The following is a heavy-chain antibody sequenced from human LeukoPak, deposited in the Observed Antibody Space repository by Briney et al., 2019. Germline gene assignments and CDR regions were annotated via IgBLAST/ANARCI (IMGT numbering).Heavy chain of an antibody. CDR3: AREGVGYYGMDV. V-gene: IGHV1-18*01. CDR1: GYSFTSYG. J-gene: IGHJ6*02. D-gene: IGHD3-10*01. Sequence: ASVKVSCKASGYSFTSYGISWVRQAPGQGLEWMGWISTYNGDTSYAQRLQGRVTMTTDTSTNTAYMELRSLRSDDTAVYYCAREGVGYYGMDVWGQGTTVTVSS. CDR2: ISTYNGDT.